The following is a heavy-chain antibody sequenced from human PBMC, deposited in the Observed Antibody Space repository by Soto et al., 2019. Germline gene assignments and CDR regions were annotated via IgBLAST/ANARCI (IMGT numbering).Heavy chain of an antibody. Sequence: QVQLVQSGAEVKKPGASVKVSCKASGYTFTSYAMHWVRQAPGQRLEWMGWINAGNGNTKYSQKFQGRVTITRDTSASTAYMELSRLRSDATAVYCCARVVGIAVDDYWGQGTLVTVSS. J-gene: IGHJ4*02. CDR1: GYTFTSYA. CDR2: INAGNGNT. CDR3: ARVVGIAVDDY. V-gene: IGHV1-3*01. D-gene: IGHD6-19*01.